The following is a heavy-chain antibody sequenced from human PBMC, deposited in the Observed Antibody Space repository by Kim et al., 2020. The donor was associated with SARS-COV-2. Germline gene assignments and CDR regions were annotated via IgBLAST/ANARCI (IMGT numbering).Heavy chain of an antibody. Sequence: SVKVSCKASGGTFSSYAISWVRQAPGQGLEWMGGIIPIFGTANYAQKFQGRVTITADESTSTAYMELSSLRSEDTAVYYCARARVLRSSWRPLSFEQYYYYGMDVWGQGTTVTVSS. D-gene: IGHD6-6*01. CDR1: GGTFSSYA. CDR2: IIPIFGTA. J-gene: IGHJ6*02. V-gene: IGHV1-69*13. CDR3: ARARVLRSSWRPLSFEQYYYYGMDV.